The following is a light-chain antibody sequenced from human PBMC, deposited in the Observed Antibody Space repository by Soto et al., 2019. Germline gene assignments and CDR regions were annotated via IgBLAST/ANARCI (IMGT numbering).Light chain of an antibody. CDR3: QQYSTYPFT. V-gene: IGKV1-5*03. J-gene: IGKJ3*01. CDR1: QSISSW. CDR2: KAS. Sequence: DIQMTQSPSTQSASVGDRVTIACRASQSISSWLAWYQQKPGKAPKLLIYKASSLESGVPSRFSGSGSWTGFTFAISGLQPDDLATYYCQQYSTYPFTFGPGTKVEIK.